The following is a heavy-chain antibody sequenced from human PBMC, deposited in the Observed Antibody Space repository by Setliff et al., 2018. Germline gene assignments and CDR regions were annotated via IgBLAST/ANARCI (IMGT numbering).Heavy chain of an antibody. CDR1: GGSIRSGDNH. V-gene: IGHV4-30-4*08. Sequence: PSETLSLTCSVSGGSIRSGDNHWSWIRQPPGKGLEWIGYIYYSGSTYYNPSLKSRVTISVDTAKNQFSLKLSSVTAADMAVYYCAREQWLDPPGYYYMDVWAKGTTVTVSS. CDR3: AREQWLDPPGYYYMDV. J-gene: IGHJ6*03. CDR2: IYYSGST. D-gene: IGHD6-19*01.